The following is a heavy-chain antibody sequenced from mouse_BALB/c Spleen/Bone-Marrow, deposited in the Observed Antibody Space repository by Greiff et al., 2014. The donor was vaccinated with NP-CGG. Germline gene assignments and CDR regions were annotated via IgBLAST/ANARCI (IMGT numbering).Heavy chain of an antibody. J-gene: IGHJ4*01. CDR2: IRNKAYGYTT. V-gene: IGHV7-3*02. Sequence: DVKLVESGGGLVQPGGSLRLSCTTSGLTFTDYYMSWVRQPPGKALEWLAFIRNKAYGYTTEYSASVRGRSTISRDNSQSILYLQMNTLRAEDSATYYCARFPMDYWGQGTSVTVSS. CDR3: ARFPMDY. CDR1: GLTFTDYY.